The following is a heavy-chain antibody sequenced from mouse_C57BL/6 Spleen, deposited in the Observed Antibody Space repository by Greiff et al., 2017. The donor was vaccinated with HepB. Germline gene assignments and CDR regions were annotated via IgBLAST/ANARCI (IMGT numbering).Heavy chain of an antibody. CDR1: GYTFTSYW. Sequence: VKLVESGAELVMPGASVKLSCKASGYTFTSYWMHWVKQRPGQGLEWIGEIDPSDSYTNYNQKFKGKSTLTVDKSSSTAYMQLSSLTSEDSAVYYCARTGYYYGSSPYWYFDVWGTGTTVTVSS. CDR2: IDPSDSYT. CDR3: ARTGYYYGSSPYWYFDV. V-gene: IGHV1-69*01. D-gene: IGHD1-1*01. J-gene: IGHJ1*03.